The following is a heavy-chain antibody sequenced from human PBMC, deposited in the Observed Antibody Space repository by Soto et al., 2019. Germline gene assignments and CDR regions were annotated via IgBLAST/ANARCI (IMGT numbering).Heavy chain of an antibody. V-gene: IGHV3-30*18. Sequence: QVQLVESGGGVVQPGRSLRLSCAASGFTFSSYGMHWVRQAPGKGLEWVAVISYDGSNKYYADSVKGRFTISRDNSKNTLYLKMNSLRAEDTAVYYCAKDLEYSSSPEDYWGQGTLVTVSS. J-gene: IGHJ4*02. CDR3: AKDLEYSSSPEDY. D-gene: IGHD6-6*01. CDR1: GFTFSSYG. CDR2: ISYDGSNK.